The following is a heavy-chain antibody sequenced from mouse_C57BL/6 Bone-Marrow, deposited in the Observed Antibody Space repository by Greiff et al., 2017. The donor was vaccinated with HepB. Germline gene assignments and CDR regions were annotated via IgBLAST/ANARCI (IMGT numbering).Heavy chain of an antibody. J-gene: IGHJ1*03. Sequence: EVKLLESGGGLVQPKGSLKLSCAASGFSFNTYAMNWVRQAPGKGLEWVARIRSKSNNYATYYADSVKDRFTISRDDSESMLYLQMNNLKTEDTAMYYCVSAPLTDWYFDVWGTGTTVTVSS. CDR1: GFSFNTYA. CDR2: IRSKSNNYAT. CDR3: VSAPLTDWYFDV. D-gene: IGHD1-1*01. V-gene: IGHV10-1*01.